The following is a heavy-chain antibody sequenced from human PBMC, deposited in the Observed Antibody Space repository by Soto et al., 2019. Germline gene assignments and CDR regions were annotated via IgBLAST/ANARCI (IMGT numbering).Heavy chain of an antibody. V-gene: IGHV3-48*03. D-gene: IGHD4-17*01. CDR1: GFTFSSFQ. Sequence: GSLRLSCAASGFTFSSFQMNWVRQAPGKGLEWVSYISNNGITTYYADSVKGRFTISRDNGKNSLYLQMNSLRAEDTAVYYCATTLTYWNAMDVWGQGTTVTVS. CDR2: ISNNGITT. J-gene: IGHJ6*02. CDR3: ATTLTYWNAMDV.